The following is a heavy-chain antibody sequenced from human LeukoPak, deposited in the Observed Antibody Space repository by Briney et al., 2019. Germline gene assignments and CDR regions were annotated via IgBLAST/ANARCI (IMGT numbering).Heavy chain of an antibody. V-gene: IGHV1-18*01. CDR3: ARGPYRYYVWGSYRYRYFDY. CDR2: ISAYNGNT. D-gene: IGHD3-16*02. CDR1: GYTFTSYG. J-gene: IGHJ4*02. Sequence: GASVKVSCKASGYTFTSYGISWVRQAPGQGLEWMGWISAYNGNTNYAQKLQGRVTMTTDTSTSTAYMELRSLRSDDTAVYYCARGPYRYYVWGSYRYRYFDYWGQGTLVTVSS.